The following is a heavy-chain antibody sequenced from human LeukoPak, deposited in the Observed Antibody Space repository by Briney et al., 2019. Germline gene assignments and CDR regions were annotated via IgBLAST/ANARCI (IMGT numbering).Heavy chain of an antibody. CDR3: ARDTPGYGMDV. CDR1: GFTFSSYA. CDR2: IYSGGST. Sequence: GGSLRLSCAASGFTFSSYAMSWVRQAPGKGLEWVSVIYSGGSTYYADSVKGRFTISRDNSKNTLYLQMNSLRAEDTAVYYCARDTPGYGMDVWGQGTTVTVSS. V-gene: IGHV3-66*01. J-gene: IGHJ6*02.